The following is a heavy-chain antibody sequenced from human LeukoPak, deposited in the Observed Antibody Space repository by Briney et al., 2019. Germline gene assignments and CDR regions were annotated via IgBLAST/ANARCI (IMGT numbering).Heavy chain of an antibody. Sequence: ASVKVSCKASGGTFSSYAISWVRQATGQGLEWMGWMNPNSGNTGYAQKFQGRVTMTRNTSISTAYMELSSLRSEDTAVYYCARGFVRTTVYMDVWGKGTTVTISS. CDR1: GGTFSSYA. CDR2: MNPNSGNT. V-gene: IGHV1-8*02. D-gene: IGHD3-10*02. J-gene: IGHJ6*03. CDR3: ARGFVRTTVYMDV.